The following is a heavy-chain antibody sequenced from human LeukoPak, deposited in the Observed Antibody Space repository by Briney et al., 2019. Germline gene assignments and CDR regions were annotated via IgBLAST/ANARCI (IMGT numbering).Heavy chain of an antibody. CDR3: AKDIAAAAPYYFDY. CDR2: ISWNSGSI. Sequence: GRSLRLSCAASGFTFDDYAMHWVRQAPGKGLEWVSGISWNSGSIGYADPVKGRFTISRDNAKNSLYLQMNSLRAEDTALYYCAKDIAAAAPYYFDYWGQGTLVTVSS. D-gene: IGHD6-13*01. CDR1: GFTFDDYA. J-gene: IGHJ4*02. V-gene: IGHV3-9*01.